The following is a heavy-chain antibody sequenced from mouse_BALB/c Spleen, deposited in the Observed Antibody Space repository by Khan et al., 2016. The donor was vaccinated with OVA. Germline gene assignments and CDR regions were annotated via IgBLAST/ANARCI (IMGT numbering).Heavy chain of an antibody. V-gene: IGHV2-6-7*01. CDR1: GFSLTGYG. J-gene: IGHJ4*01. D-gene: IGHD2-10*01. CDR2: IWGDGNT. CDR3: ARAYYGNYREAMDY. Sequence: VQLQESGPGLVAPSQSLSITCTVSGFSLTGYGVNWVRQPPGKGLVWLGMIWGDGNTDYNSALKSRLSISKDNSKSQVFLKMNSLQTDDTAMYYCARAYYGNYREAMDYWGQGTSGTGTS.